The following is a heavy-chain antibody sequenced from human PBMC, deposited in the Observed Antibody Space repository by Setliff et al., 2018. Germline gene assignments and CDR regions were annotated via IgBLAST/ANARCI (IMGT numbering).Heavy chain of an antibody. CDR1: GGSISSAPYY. V-gene: IGHV4-61*09. D-gene: IGHD3-3*01. CDR2: IYTSWSS. CDR3: ARVTGFLYIDV. J-gene: IGHJ6*03. Sequence: KASETLSLTCTVSGGSISSAPYYWSWIRQPAGKGPEWIGHIYTSWSSNYNPSLKSRVTMSIDTSKNQFSLNLSSVTAADTAVYYRARVTGFLYIDVWGKGTTVTVSS.